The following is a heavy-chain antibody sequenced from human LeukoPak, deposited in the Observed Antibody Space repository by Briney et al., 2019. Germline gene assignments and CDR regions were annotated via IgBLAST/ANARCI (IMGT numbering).Heavy chain of an antibody. CDR1: GGSISSYY. V-gene: IGHV4-4*07. CDR3: ARVLPLSDSDYGDYTGEGWFDP. CDR2: IYTSGIISGNT. J-gene: IGHJ5*02. Sequence: SSETLSLTCTVSGGSISSYYWSWIRQPAGKGLEWIGRIYTSGIISGNTNYNPSLKSRVTMSADTSKNQVSLRLSSVTAADTAVYYCARVLPLSDSDYGDYTGEGWFDPWGQGILVTVSS. D-gene: IGHD4-17*01.